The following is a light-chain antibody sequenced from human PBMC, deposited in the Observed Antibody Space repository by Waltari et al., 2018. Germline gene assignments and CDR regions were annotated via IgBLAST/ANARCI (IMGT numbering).Light chain of an antibody. CDR3: QQSYSTPIT. Sequence: DIQMTQSPYSLSASVGDRVTSTCRASQSISSYLNWYQQKPGKAPKLLIYAASSLQSGVPSRFSGSGSGTDFTLTISSLQPEDFATYYCQQSYSTPITFGQGTRLEIK. CDR1: QSISSY. J-gene: IGKJ5*01. V-gene: IGKV1-39*01. CDR2: AAS.